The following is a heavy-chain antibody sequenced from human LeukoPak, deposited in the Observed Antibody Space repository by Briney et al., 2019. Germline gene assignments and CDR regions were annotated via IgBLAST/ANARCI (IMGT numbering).Heavy chain of an antibody. CDR2: IHPGDSDT. Sequence: GESLKISCKGSGYTFTSYWVGWVRQLSRKGLEWMGIIHPGDSDTRYSPSFQGQVTISVDKSISIAYLQWSSLKASDTAMYYCARLHDSSASYFDYWGQGTLVTVSS. J-gene: IGHJ4*02. V-gene: IGHV5-51*01. CDR1: GYTFTSYW. CDR3: ARLHDSSASYFDY. D-gene: IGHD3-22*01.